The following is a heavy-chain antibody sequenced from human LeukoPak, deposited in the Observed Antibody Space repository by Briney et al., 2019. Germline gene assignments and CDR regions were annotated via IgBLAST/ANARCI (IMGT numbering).Heavy chain of an antibody. Sequence: GGSLRLSCAASGFTFSSYWMSWVRQAPGKGLEWVSSISSSSSYIYYADSVKGRFTISRDNAKNSLYLQMNSLRAEDTAVYYCARDEGGLAPFDYWGQGTLVTVSS. CDR1: GFTFSSYW. V-gene: IGHV3-21*01. J-gene: IGHJ4*02. D-gene: IGHD6-19*01. CDR3: ARDEGGLAPFDY. CDR2: ISSSSSYI.